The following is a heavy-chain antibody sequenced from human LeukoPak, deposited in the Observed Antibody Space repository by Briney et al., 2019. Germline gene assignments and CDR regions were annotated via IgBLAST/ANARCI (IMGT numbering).Heavy chain of an antibody. CDR1: GGSFSGYY. CDR2: INHSGST. V-gene: IGHV4-34*01. D-gene: IGHD5-18*01. CDR3: ARDGYSYGYGY. Sequence: SETLSLTCAVSGGSFSGYYWSWIRQPPGKGLEWIGEINHSGSTNYNPSLKSRVTISVDTSKNQFSLKLSSVTAADTAVYYCARDGYSYGYGYWGQGTLVTVSS. J-gene: IGHJ4*02.